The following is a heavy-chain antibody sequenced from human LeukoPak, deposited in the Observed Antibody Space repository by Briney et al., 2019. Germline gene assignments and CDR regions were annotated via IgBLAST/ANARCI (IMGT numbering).Heavy chain of an antibody. CDR3: ARVSIGWYHFDY. D-gene: IGHD6-19*01. V-gene: IGHV3-74*01. J-gene: IGHJ4*02. Sequence: SGGSLRLSCAASGFTFSSYWMHWVRQAPGKGLVWVSRINPDGSTTSYADSVKGRFTVSRDNAKNTLYLQMNSLRAEDTAVYYCARVSIGWYHFDYWGQGTLVTVSS. CDR1: GFTFSSYW. CDR2: INPDGSTT.